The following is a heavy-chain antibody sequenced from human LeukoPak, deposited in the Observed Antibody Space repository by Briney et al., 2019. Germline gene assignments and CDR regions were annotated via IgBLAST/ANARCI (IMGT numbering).Heavy chain of an antibody. CDR3: ARGVIAVAGPIDY. CDR2: ISHSGIA. J-gene: IGHJ4*02. D-gene: IGHD6-19*01. CDR1: GGSISSSNW. V-gene: IGHV4-4*02. Sequence: SETLSLTCTVSGGSISSSNWWNWVRQPPGKGLEWIGEISHSGIANYNPSLRSRVTFSVDKSKNQFSLSLRSMTAADTAVHYCARGVIAVAGPIDYWGQGTLVTVSS.